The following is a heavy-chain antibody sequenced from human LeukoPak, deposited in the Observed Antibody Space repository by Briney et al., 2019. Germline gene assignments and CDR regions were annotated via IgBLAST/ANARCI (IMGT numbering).Heavy chain of an antibody. V-gene: IGHV1-69*01. Sequence: SVKISCKASGGTFSSYAISWGRQAPGQGLEWMGGIIPIFGTATYAQKFQGRVTITADESTSTAYMELSSLRSEDTAVYYCARGATYYYDSSGYPDWYFDLWGRGTLVTVSS. CDR3: ARGATYYYDSSGYPDWYFDL. CDR2: IIPIFGTA. J-gene: IGHJ2*01. D-gene: IGHD3-22*01. CDR1: GGTFSSYA.